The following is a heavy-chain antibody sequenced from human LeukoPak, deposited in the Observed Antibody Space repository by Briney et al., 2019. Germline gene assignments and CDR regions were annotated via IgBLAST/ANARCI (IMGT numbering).Heavy chain of an antibody. V-gene: IGHV3-30*03. D-gene: IGHD5-12*01. CDR3: TTKVMRGNLGDDYDD. J-gene: IGHJ4*02. CDR1: GVTFRNYG. Sequence: GGSLRLSWSVSGVTFRNYGMHWVRQAPGKGLEWVALISSDGIDKLYGASVKGRFTISRGDSKSTLYLQMNSLTAEDTAVYYCTTKVMRGNLGDDYDDWGQGTLVTVSS. CDR2: ISSDGIDK.